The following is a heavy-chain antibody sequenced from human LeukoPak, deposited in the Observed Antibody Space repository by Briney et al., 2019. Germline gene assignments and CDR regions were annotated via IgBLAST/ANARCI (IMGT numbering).Heavy chain of an antibody. CDR2: IYPGDSDS. CDR3: ARSESSGWPFDY. Sequence: GESLKISCKGSGYSFISYWIGWVRQMPGKGLEWMGIIYPGDSDSRYSPSFQGQVTISVDKSISTAYLQWGSLKASDSAIYYCARSESSGWPFDYWGQGTLVTVSS. V-gene: IGHV5-51*01. D-gene: IGHD6-19*01. CDR1: GYSFISYW. J-gene: IGHJ4*02.